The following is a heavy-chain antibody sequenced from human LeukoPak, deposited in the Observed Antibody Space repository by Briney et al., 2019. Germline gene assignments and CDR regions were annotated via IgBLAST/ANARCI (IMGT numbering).Heavy chain of an antibody. CDR3: AKGRQHLDQDFDY. J-gene: IGHJ4*02. Sequence: PGGSLRLSCAASGFTFSSYSMSWVRQAPGKGLEWVSSISSSSSYIYYADSVKGRFTISRDNAKNSLYLQMNSLRAEDTAVYYCAKGRQHLDQDFDYWGQGTLVTVSS. D-gene: IGHD6-13*01. V-gene: IGHV3-21*01. CDR2: ISSSSSYI. CDR1: GFTFSSYS.